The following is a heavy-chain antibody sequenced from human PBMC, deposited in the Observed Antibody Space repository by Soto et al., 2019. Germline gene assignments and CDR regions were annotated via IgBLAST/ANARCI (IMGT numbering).Heavy chain of an antibody. J-gene: IGHJ5*01. Sequence: GGSLRLSCAASGFTFSSYAMTWVRQAPGKGLEWVSVITGSGGSTYYGDSVKGRFTISRDNSKKTLYLQMNSLRADDTAVYYCAKVVNDYVWGRSDSWGQGALVTGSS. V-gene: IGHV3-23*01. CDR3: AKVVNDYVWGRSDS. CDR1: GFTFSSYA. D-gene: IGHD3-16*01. CDR2: ITGSGGST.